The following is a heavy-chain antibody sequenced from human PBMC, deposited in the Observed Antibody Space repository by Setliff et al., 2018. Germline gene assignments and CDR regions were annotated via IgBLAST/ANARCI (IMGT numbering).Heavy chain of an antibody. Sequence: TLSLPCTVSGASITNINYYWGLIRQPPGKGLEWIGSIFYSGRTFYNPSLKSRVTMSVDTSKNHVSLKLSSVTAADTAVYCCARAHTWSLPNDNSGYPGWFDPWGQGTLVTVS. CDR3: ARAHTWSLPNDNSGYPGWFDP. V-gene: IGHV4-39*02. J-gene: IGHJ5*02. CDR1: GASITNINYY. CDR2: IFYSGRT. D-gene: IGHD3-22*01.